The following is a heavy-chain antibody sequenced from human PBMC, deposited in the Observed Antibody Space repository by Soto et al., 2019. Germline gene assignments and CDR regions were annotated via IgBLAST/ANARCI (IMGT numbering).Heavy chain of an antibody. J-gene: IGHJ4*02. CDR3: AKGDSSGYYYFDY. CDR1: GFTFSSYG. CDR2: ISYDGSNK. D-gene: IGHD3-22*01. V-gene: IGHV3-30*18. Sequence: QVQLVESGGGVVQPGRSLRLSCAASGFTFSSYGMHWVRQAPGKGLEWVAVISYDGSNKYYADSVKGRFTISRDNSKNTLYLQMNSLRAEDTAVYYCAKGDSSGYYYFDYWGQGTLVTVSS.